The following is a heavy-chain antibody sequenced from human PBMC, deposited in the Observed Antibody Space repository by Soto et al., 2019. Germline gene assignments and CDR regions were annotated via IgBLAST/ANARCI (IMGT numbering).Heavy chain of an antibody. V-gene: IGHV4-31*03. CDR2: IYYSGST. J-gene: IGHJ5*02. CDR3: ARQGDATTALNWFDP. D-gene: IGHD4-17*01. CDR1: GGSISSGGYY. Sequence: SETLSLTCTVSGGSISSGGYYWSWIRQHPGKGLEWIGYIYYSGSTYYNPSLKSRVTISVDTSKNQFSLKVSSVTAADTAVYYCARQGDATTALNWFDPWGQGTQVTVSS.